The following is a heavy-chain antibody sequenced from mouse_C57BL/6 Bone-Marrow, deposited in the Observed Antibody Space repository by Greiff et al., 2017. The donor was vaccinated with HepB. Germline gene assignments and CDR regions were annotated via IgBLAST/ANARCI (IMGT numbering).Heavy chain of an antibody. V-gene: IGHV1-59*01. CDR2: IDPSDSYT. D-gene: IGHD1-1*01. CDR1: GYTFTSYW. CDR3: ARLPYYYGSSYWYFDV. J-gene: IGHJ1*03. Sequence: QVQLKQPGAELVRPGTSVKLSCKASGYTFTSYWMHWVKQRPGQGLEWIGVIDPSDSYTNYNQKFKGKATLTVDTSSSTAYMQLSSLTSEDSAVYYCARLPYYYGSSYWYFDVWGTGTTVTVSS.